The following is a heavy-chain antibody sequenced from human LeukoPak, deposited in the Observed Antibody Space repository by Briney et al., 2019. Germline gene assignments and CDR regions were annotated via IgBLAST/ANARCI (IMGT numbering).Heavy chain of an antibody. CDR2: IHHSGST. V-gene: IGHV4-39*07. J-gene: IGHJ4*02. CDR3: ARSVRKLRFLEWPHDRLGNFDY. Sequence: SETLSLTCTVSGGSISSSSYYWGWIRQPPGKGLEWIGEIHHSGSTNYNPSLKSRVTISVDTSKNQFSLKLSSVTAADTAVYYCARSVRKLRFLEWPHDRLGNFDYWGQGTLVTVSS. D-gene: IGHD3-3*01. CDR1: GGSISSSSYY.